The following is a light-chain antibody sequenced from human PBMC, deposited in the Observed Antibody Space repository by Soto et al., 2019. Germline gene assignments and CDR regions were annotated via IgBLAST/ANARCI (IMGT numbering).Light chain of an antibody. J-gene: IGLJ2*01. Sequence: QSALTQPASVSGSPGQSITISCTGTSSDVGGYNYVSWYQQHPGKAPKLMIYDVSNRPSGVSNRFSGSKSGNTASLTISGLQAEDEADYYCSSYTSRSTPQVEFGGGTKVTVL. V-gene: IGLV2-14*01. CDR2: DVS. CDR1: SSDVGGYNY. CDR3: SSYTSRSTPQVE.